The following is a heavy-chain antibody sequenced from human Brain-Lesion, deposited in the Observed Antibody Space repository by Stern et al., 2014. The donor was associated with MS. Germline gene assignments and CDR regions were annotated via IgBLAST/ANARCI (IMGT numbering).Heavy chain of an antibody. CDR2: INPHTGGT. J-gene: IGHJ6*02. V-gene: IGHV1-2*02. D-gene: IGHD3-3*01. Sequence: QVQLVQSVAEVKKPGASVKVSCKTSGYIFTGYYIHGVRQAPGKGLEWMAWINPHTGGTKYAQKFQGRVTMSRDASISTAYVEVSSLTSDDTAVYYCARDQRGITIFGVVTDYYYLGMDVWGQGTTVTVSS. CDR3: ARDQRGITIFGVVTDYYYLGMDV. CDR1: GYIFTGYY.